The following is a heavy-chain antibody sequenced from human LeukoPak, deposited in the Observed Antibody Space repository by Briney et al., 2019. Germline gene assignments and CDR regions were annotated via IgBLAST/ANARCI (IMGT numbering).Heavy chain of an antibody. CDR3: ARVVWDAFDI. CDR1: GGTLSSFT. V-gene: IGHV1-69*13. D-gene: IGHD3-16*01. Sequence: SVKVSCKASGGTLSSFTISWVRQAPGQGLEWMGGIIPIFGTANYAQKFQGRVTITADESTSTAYMELSSLRSEDTAVYYCARVVWDAFDIWGQGTMVTVSS. J-gene: IGHJ3*02. CDR2: IIPIFGTA.